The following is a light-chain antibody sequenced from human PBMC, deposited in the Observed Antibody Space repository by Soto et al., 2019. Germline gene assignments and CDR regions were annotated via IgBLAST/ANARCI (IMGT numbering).Light chain of an antibody. CDR3: QQYSSSLIT. CDR2: GAS. CDR1: QSVSST. V-gene: IGKV3-15*01. Sequence: ELVMTQSPATLSVSPGERATLSCRASQSVSSTLAWYQQKPGQAPRLLIYGASTRATGIPDRFSGSGSGTDFTLTISRLEPEDFAVYYCQQYSSSLITFGQGTRLEIK. J-gene: IGKJ5*01.